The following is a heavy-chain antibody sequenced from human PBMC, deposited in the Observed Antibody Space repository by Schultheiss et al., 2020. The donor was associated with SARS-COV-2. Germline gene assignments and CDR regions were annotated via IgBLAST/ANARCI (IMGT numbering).Heavy chain of an antibody. V-gene: IGHV4-59*12. CDR2: IYYSGST. D-gene: IGHD2-2*02. Sequence: SETLSLTCTVSGGSISSYYWSWIRQPAGKGLEWIGYIYYSGSTNYNPSLKSRVTISVDTSKNQFSLKLSSVTAADTAVYYCARGGGYCSSTSCYTNWFDPWGQGTLVTVSS. CDR3: ARGGGYCSSTSCYTNWFDP. J-gene: IGHJ5*02. CDR1: GGSISSYY.